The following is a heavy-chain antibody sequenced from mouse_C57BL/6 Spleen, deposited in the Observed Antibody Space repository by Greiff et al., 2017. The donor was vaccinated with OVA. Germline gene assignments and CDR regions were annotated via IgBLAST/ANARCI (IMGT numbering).Heavy chain of an antibody. CDR2: INPYNGDT. CDR1: GYSFTGYF. V-gene: IGHV1-20*01. CDR3: ARNLPYDYDRGYYFDY. Sequence: EVQLQESGPELVKPGDSVKISCKASGYSFTGYFMNWVMQSHGKSLEWIGRINPYNGDTFYNQKFKGKATLTVDKSSSTAHMELRSLTSEDSAVYYCARNLPYDYDRGYYFDYWGQGTTLTVSS. D-gene: IGHD2-4*01. J-gene: IGHJ2*01.